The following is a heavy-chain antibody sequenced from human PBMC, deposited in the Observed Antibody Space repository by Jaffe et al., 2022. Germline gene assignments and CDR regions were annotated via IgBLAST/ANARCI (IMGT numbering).Heavy chain of an antibody. V-gene: IGHV1-8*01. CDR1: GYTFTSYD. D-gene: IGHD2-15*01. CDR2: MNPNSGNT. J-gene: IGHJ5*02. Sequence: QVQLVQSGAEVKKPGASVKVSCKASGYTFTSYDINWVRQATGQGLEWMGWMNPNSGNTGYAQKFQGRVTMTRNTSISTAYMELSSLRSEDTAVYYCARGLIPGWEDYCSGGSCYGNWFDPWGQGTLVTVSS. CDR3: ARGLIPGWEDYCSGGSCYGNWFDP.